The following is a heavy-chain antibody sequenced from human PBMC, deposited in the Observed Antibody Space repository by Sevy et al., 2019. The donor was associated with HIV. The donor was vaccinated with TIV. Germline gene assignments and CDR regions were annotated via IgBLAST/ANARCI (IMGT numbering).Heavy chain of an antibody. CDR3: ARAGRFLEWARSVAYYFDY. J-gene: IGHJ4*02. CDR1: GFTFSSYS. Sequence: GGSLRLSCAASGFTFSSYSMNWVRQAPGKGLEWVSSISSTSSYIYYADSVKGQFTISRDNAKNSLYLQMNSLRAEDTAVYYCARAGRFLEWARSVAYYFDYWGQGTLVTVSS. CDR2: ISSTSSYI. D-gene: IGHD3-3*01. V-gene: IGHV3-21*01.